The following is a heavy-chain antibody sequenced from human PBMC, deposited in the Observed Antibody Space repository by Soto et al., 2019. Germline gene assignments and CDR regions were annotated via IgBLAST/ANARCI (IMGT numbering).Heavy chain of an antibody. V-gene: IGHV4-4*02. CDR2: IYHSGST. D-gene: IGHD3-10*01. Sequence: SETLSLTCAASGGSISSSNWWSWVRQPPGKGLEWIGEIYHSGSTNYNPSLKSRVTISVDKSKNQFSLKLSSVTAADTAVYYCARVVAVRGVIIDYWGQGTLVTVSS. CDR3: ARVVAVRGVIIDY. CDR1: GGSISSSNW. J-gene: IGHJ4*02.